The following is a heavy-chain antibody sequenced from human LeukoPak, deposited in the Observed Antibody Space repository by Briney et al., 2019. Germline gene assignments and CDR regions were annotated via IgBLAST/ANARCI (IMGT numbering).Heavy chain of an antibody. Sequence: SETLSLTCTVSGGSISSYYWSWIRQPPGKGLEWIGYIYYSGTTNYNPSLKSRVTISVDTSKNQFSLKLSSVTAADTAVYYCARGRNYYDSSGFSHFDYWGQGTLVTVSS. V-gene: IGHV4-59*12. CDR1: GGSISSYY. J-gene: IGHJ4*02. CDR2: IYYSGTT. D-gene: IGHD3-22*01. CDR3: ARGRNYYDSSGFSHFDY.